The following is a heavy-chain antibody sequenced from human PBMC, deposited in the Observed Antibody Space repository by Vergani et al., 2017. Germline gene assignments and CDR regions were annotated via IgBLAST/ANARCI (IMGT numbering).Heavy chain of an antibody. V-gene: IGHV4-61*02. CDR1: GESIRSGSHY. CDR3: AGSRPYCTSGSCPAI. Sequence: QVKLQESGPGLLKPSQTLSLTCTVSGESIRSGSHYWSWIRQPAGKGPEWIGHIHTGGSTVLNPSFKSRVSISVDTSKSQFSLKLNSVTVADTAVYYCAGSRPYCTSGSCPAIWGQGTLVTVSS. J-gene: IGHJ4*02. CDR2: IHTGGST. D-gene: IGHD2-15*01.